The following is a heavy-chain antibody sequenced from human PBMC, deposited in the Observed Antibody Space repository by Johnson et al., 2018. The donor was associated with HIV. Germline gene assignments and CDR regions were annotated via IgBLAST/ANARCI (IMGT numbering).Heavy chain of an antibody. CDR1: GFTFSSYG. D-gene: IGHD6-19*01. CDR3: AKIGQWRERLDAFDV. J-gene: IGHJ3*01. Sequence: QVQLVESGGGVVQPGGSLRLSCAASGFTFSSYGMHWVSQAPGKGLEWVAFIRYDGTNKYYADSMKGRFTISRDNSKNTLYLQMSSLRPEDTAVYYCAKIGQWRERLDAFDVWGQGTMVTVSS. CDR2: IRYDGTNK. V-gene: IGHV3-30*02.